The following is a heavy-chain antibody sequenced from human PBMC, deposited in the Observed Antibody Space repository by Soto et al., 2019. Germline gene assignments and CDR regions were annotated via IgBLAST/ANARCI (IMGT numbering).Heavy chain of an antibody. CDR1: GFTFCSYS. Sequence: GGSLRLSCAASGFTFCSYSMNWVRQAPGKGLEWVSSISSSSSYIYYADSVKGRFTISRDNAKNSLYLQTNSLRAEDTAVYYCARDTHDILTGPYSGQGTLVTVS. J-gene: IGHJ4*02. CDR2: ISSSSSYI. D-gene: IGHD3-9*01. CDR3: ARDTHDILTGPY. V-gene: IGHV3-21*01.